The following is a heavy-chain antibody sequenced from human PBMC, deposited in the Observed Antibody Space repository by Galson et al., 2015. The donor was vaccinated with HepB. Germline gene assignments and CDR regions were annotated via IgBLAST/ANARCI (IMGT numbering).Heavy chain of an antibody. CDR3: AKDRPDY. D-gene: IGHD6-6*01. V-gene: IGHV3-30*04. J-gene: IGHJ4*02. CDR2: ISYDGSNK. Sequence: SCKASGYTFTSYAMHWVRQAPGKGLEWVAVISYDGSNKYYADSVKGRFTISRDNSKNTLYLQMNSLRADDTAVYYCAKDRPDYWGQGTLVTVSS. CDR1: GYTFTSYA.